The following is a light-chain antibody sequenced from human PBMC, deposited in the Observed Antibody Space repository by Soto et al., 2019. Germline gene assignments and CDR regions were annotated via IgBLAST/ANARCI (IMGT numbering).Light chain of an antibody. Sequence: IVLTQSPATLSFSPGERATLSCRTSQSVSSYLAWYQQKPGQAPRLLIYDASNRATGTPARFSGSGSGTDFTLTISSLEPEDFVVYYCQQRSNWPPITFGQGTRLEI. CDR1: QSVSSY. CDR3: QQRSNWPPIT. CDR2: DAS. J-gene: IGKJ5*01. V-gene: IGKV3-11*01.